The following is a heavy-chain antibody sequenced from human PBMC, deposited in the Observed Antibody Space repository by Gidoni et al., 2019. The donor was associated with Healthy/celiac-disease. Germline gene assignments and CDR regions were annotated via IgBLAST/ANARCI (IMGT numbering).Heavy chain of an antibody. J-gene: IGHJ4*02. CDR3: ARGRTGQLFDY. D-gene: IGHD1-1*01. CDR2: ISAYKGNT. CDR1: GHTFTSYG. Sequence: QGQLVQSGATVMKPAASAKAPCKAPGHTFTSYGISWVRQAPGQGLEWMGWISAYKGNTNYAQKLQGRVTITTETSTSTAYMGLRRLRSDDTAVYYCARGRTGQLFDYWGQGTLVTVSS. V-gene: IGHV1-18*01.